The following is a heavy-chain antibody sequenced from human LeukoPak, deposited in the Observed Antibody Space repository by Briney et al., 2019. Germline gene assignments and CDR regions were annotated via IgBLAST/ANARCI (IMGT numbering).Heavy chain of an antibody. J-gene: IGHJ4*02. Sequence: ASVKVSCKASGYTFTSYGISWVRQAPGQGLEWMGWISAYNGNTNYAQKLQGRVTMTTDTSTSTAYMELRSLRSDDTAVYYCARDLGADSGYYDILTAPVPFDYWGQGTLVTVSS. D-gene: IGHD3-9*01. CDR3: ARDLGADSGYYDILTAPVPFDY. CDR2: ISAYNGNT. CDR1: GYTFTSYG. V-gene: IGHV1-18*01.